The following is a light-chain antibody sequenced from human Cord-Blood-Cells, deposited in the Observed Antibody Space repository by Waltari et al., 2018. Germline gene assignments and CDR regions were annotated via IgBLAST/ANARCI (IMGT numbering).Light chain of an antibody. V-gene: IGLV2-14*01. CDR2: EVS. Sequence: QSALTQPASVSGSPGQSITISCTGTRRDVGGYNYVSWSQQHPGKAPKLMIYEVSNRPSGVSNRFSGSKSGNTASLTISGLQAEDEADYYCSSYTSSSTLVFGTGTKVTVL. CDR1: RRDVGGYNY. J-gene: IGLJ1*01. CDR3: SSYTSSSTLV.